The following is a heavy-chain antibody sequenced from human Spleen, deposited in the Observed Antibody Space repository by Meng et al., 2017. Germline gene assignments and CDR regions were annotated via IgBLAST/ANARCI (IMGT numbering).Heavy chain of an antibody. CDR3: ARGPTTMAHDFDY. D-gene: IGHD4-11*01. V-gene: IGHV4-34*01. J-gene: IGHJ4*02. CDR1: GGSFSDYY. CDR2: INHGGST. Sequence: SETLSLTCVVSGGSFSDYYWSWIRQPPGKGLEWIGEINHGGSTNYNPSLESRPTITVDTSQNNLSLKLSSVTAADSAVYYCARGPTTMAHDFDYWGQGTLVTVSS.